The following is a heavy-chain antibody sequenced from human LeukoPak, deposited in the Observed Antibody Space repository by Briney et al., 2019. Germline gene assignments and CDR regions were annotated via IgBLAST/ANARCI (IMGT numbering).Heavy chain of an antibody. CDR3: ARVGLGYCSSTSCSLGQYHFDY. CDR2: INPSGGST. J-gene: IGHJ4*02. CDR1: GYTFTSYY. Sequence: GASVKVSCKASGYTFTSYYMHWVRQAPGQGLEWMGIINPSGGSTSYAQKFQGRVTMTRDTTTSTVYMELSSLRSEDTAVYYCARVGLGYCSSTSCSLGQYHFDYWGQGTLVTVSS. D-gene: IGHD2-2*01. V-gene: IGHV1-46*01.